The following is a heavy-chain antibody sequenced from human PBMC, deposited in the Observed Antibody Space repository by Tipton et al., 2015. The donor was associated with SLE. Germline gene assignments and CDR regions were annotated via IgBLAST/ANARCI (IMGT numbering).Heavy chain of an antibody. CDR2: IHYSGNT. J-gene: IGHJ5*02. D-gene: IGHD1-26*01. V-gene: IGHV4-39*07. Sequence: TLSLTCTVSGGSISSKSYHWGWIRQPPGKGLEWIVSIHYSGNTYQNPSLKSRVTVSVDTSKNQVSLRLSSVTAADTAVYYCARQGLESESYNWFDPWGQGTLVTVSS. CDR1: GGSISSKSYH. CDR3: ARQGLESESYNWFDP.